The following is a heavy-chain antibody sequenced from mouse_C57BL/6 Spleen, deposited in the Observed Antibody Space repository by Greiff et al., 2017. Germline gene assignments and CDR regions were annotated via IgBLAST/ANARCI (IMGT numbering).Heavy chain of an antibody. V-gene: IGHV1-7*01. D-gene: IGHD1-1*01. CDR2: ITPSSGYT. CDR3: ARDYGSSNAMDD. J-gene: IGHJ4*01. Sequence: QVQLQQSGAELAKPGASVKLSCKASGYTFTSYWMHWVKQRHGQGLEWIGYITPSSGYTRYNQKFKDKATLTADKPSSSAYVQLSSLTYEDSAVYYCARDYGSSNAMDDWGQGTSVTVAS. CDR1: GYTFTSYW.